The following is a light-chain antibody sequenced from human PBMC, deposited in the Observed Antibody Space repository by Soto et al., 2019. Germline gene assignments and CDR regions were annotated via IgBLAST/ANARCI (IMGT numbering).Light chain of an antibody. Sequence: EIEMTQSPATLSVSPGERATLSCRASQSVSSNLAWFQQNPGQAPRLLIYGASTRATGIPARFSGSGSGTDFTLTISSLQSEDFAVYYCQQYDNWPPYTFGQGTKLEIK. CDR2: GAS. V-gene: IGKV3-15*01. CDR3: QQYDNWPPYT. J-gene: IGKJ2*01. CDR1: QSVSSN.